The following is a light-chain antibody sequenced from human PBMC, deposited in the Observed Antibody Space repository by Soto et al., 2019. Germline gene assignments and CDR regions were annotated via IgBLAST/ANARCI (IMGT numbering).Light chain of an antibody. V-gene: IGLV2-14*03. J-gene: IGLJ1*01. CDR1: SSDVGAYEY. CDR2: DVS. Sequence: QSVLTQPASVSGSLGQSITISCTGTSSDVGAYEYVSWYQQHPGKAPKLLIYDVSNRPSGVSTRFSGSKSGNTASLTISGLQAEDEGDYYCCSSAPESTYVFGTGTKVTVL. CDR3: CSSAPESTYV.